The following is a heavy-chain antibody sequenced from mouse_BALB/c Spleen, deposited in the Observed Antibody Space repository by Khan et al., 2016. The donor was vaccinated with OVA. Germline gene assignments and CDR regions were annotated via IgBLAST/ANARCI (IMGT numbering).Heavy chain of an antibody. D-gene: IGHD2-14*01. CDR2: IWGGGGT. V-gene: IGHV2-6-4*01. CDR3: ARAYYRYDGYYAMDY. Sequence: QVRLQQSGPGLVAPSQSLSITCTVSGFSLSRYNIHWVRQPPGKGLEWLGMIWGGGGTDYNSTLKSRLSIRKDNSKSKVLLKMNSLQTDDTAMYYCARAYYRYDGYYAMDYWGQGTSVTVSS. CDR1: GFSLSRYN. J-gene: IGHJ4*01.